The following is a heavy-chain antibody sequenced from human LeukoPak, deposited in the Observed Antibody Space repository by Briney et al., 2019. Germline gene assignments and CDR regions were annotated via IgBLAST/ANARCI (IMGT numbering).Heavy chain of an antibody. CDR2: IYQSGSGSS. V-gene: IGHV4-39*01. CDR1: GGSIISSNYY. Sequence: SETLSLTCSVSGGSIISSNYYWGWIRQPPGKGLEWIGSIYQSGSGSSYYNPSLKSRVTISVDTSKNQFSLKLSSVTAADTAVYYCARLEAVAGILDYWGQGTLVTVSS. J-gene: IGHJ4*02. CDR3: ARLEAVAGILDY. D-gene: IGHD6-19*01.